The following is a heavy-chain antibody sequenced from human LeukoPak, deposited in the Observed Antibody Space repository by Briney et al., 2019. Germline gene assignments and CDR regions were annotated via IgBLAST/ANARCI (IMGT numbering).Heavy chain of an antibody. CDR2: IKQDGSEK. Sequence: PGGSLRLSCAASGFTFSSYWMSWVRQAPGKGLEWVANIKQDGSEKYYVDSVKGRFTISRDNSKNTLYLQMNSLRVDDAAVYYCANEYSKGDVWGQGTMVTVSS. D-gene: IGHD6-6*01. CDR1: GFTFSSYW. CDR3: ANEYSKGDV. J-gene: IGHJ3*01. V-gene: IGHV3-7*03.